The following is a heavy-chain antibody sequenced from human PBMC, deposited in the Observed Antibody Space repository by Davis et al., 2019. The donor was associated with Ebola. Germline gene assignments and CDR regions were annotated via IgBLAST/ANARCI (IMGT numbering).Heavy chain of an antibody. CDR3: ANDLWRRAQGIEY. J-gene: IGHJ4*02. CDR2: ISYDGSNK. D-gene: IGHD2/OR15-2a*01. CDR1: GFSDTA. V-gene: IGHV3-30*18. Sequence: GESLKISCEPSGFSDTALHWVRQAPGKGLEWVAVISYDGSNKYYADSVKGRFTVSRDNFKNTLYLQMNSLRPEDSAVYYCANDLWRRAQGIEYWGQGTLVTVSS.